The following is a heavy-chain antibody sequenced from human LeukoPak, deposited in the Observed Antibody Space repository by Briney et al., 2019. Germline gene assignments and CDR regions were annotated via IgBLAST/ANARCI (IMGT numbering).Heavy chain of an antibody. CDR2: ISSSSSYI. D-gene: IGHD4-23*01. Sequence: GGSLRLSCAASGFTFSSYSMNWVRQAPGKGREWVSSISSSSSYIYYADSVKGRFTISRDNAKNSLYLQMNSLRAEDTAVYYCAREMGGNSNYYYYYYGMDVWGQGTTVTVSS. CDR1: GFTFSSYS. CDR3: AREMGGNSNYYYYYYGMDV. V-gene: IGHV3-21*01. J-gene: IGHJ6*02.